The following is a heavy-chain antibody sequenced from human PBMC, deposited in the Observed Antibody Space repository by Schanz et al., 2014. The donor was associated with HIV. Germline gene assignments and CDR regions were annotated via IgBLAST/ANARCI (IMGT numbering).Heavy chain of an antibody. Sequence: QVQLVESGGGVVQPRRSLRLSCAVSGFTFSSYGMHWVRQAPGKGLEWVAVISYDGRNKYYADSVKGRFTISRDNSKNTLNLRVNSLRAEDTAVYYCAKDRNYYDSKYIGKGNYYYYYGMDVWGQGTTVTVSS. CDR2: ISYDGRNK. CDR1: GFTFSSYG. J-gene: IGHJ6*02. CDR3: AKDRNYYDSKYIGKGNYYYYYGMDV. V-gene: IGHV3-30*18. D-gene: IGHD3-22*01.